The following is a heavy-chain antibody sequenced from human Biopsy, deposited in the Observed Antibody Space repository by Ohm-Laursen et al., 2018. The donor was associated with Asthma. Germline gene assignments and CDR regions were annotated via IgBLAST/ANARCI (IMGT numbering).Heavy chain of an antibody. V-gene: IGHV1-3*04. CDR1: GYNFMSFA. J-gene: IGHJ3*01. Sequence: ASVKVSCKASGYNFMSFAIHWVRQAPGQRLERMGWVNTGNGDTKYSQKFQGRVTITRDTSASTAYMELRSLRSEDTATYYCARTYYDFLTGQVKDVFGVWGQGTMVTVSS. D-gene: IGHD3-9*01. CDR3: ARTYYDFLTGQVKDVFGV. CDR2: VNTGNGDT.